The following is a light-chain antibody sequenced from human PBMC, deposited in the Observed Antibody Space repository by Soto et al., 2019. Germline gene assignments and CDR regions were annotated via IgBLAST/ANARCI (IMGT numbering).Light chain of an antibody. V-gene: IGKV1-39*01. CDR3: QKSYSTPRT. Sequence: DIQMTQSPSSLSASVGDRVTITCRASQSISSYLNWYQQKPGKAPKLLIYAASSLQSGVPSRFSGSGSGTDFTLTISSMQHEDFATYYCQKSYSTPRTFGQGTKMEIK. CDR1: QSISSY. J-gene: IGKJ2*02. CDR2: AAS.